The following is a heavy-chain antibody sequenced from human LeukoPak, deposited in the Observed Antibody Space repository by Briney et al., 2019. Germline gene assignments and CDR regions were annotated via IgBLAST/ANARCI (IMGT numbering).Heavy chain of an antibody. V-gene: IGHV1-18*01. D-gene: IGHD6-19*01. CDR2: ISAYNGNT. J-gene: IGHJ4*02. CDR1: GYTFTNYG. CDR3: ARDVNAVAGTTYFDY. Sequence: ASVQVSCKASGYTFTNYGISWVRQAPGQGLEWMGWISAYNGNTDYAQKLQGRVTMTTDTSTSTAYMELRSLRSDDTAVYYCARDVNAVAGTTYFDYWGQGTLVTVSS.